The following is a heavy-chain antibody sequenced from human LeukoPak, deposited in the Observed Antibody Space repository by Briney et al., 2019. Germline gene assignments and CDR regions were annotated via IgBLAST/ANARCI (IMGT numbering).Heavy chain of an antibody. J-gene: IGHJ5*02. Sequence: SGTLSLTCAVSGGSISSSNWWSWVRQPPGKGLEWIGEIYHSGSTNYNPSLKSRVTISVDKSKNQFSLKLSSVTAADTAVYYCASGDATSRSTINRFDPWGQGTLVTVSS. CDR2: IYHSGST. D-gene: IGHD2-2*01. V-gene: IGHV4-4*02. CDR1: GGSISSSNW. CDR3: ASGDATSRSTINRFDP.